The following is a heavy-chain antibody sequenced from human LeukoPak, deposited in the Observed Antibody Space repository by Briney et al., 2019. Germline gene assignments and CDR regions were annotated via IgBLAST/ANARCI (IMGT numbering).Heavy chain of an antibody. CDR2: ISSSSYI. V-gene: IGHV3-21*01. CDR3: ASGMTTVERVDY. CDR1: GFTFNIDR. Sequence: KPGGSLIPSGTASGFTFNIDRMKWVHQPPGKGLEWASSISSSSYIYYADSVKGRFTISRDNAKNSLYLQMNSLRAEDTAVYYCASGMTTVERVDYWGQGTLVTVSS. J-gene: IGHJ4*02. D-gene: IGHD4-23*01.